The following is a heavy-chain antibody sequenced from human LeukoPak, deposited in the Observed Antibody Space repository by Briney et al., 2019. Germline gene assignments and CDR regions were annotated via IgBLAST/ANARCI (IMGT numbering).Heavy chain of an antibody. J-gene: IGHJ4*02. CDR1: GGSISSYY. D-gene: IGHD3-22*01. CDR3: ERVSGYYDSSGYYQYYFDY. V-gene: IGHV4-4*07. CDR2: IYTSGST. Sequence: PSETLSLTCTVSGGSISSYYWSWIRQPAGKGLEWIGRIYTSGSTNYNPSLKSRVTMSVDTSKNQFSLKLSSVTAADTAVYYCERVSGYYDSSGYYQYYFDYWGQGTLVTVSS.